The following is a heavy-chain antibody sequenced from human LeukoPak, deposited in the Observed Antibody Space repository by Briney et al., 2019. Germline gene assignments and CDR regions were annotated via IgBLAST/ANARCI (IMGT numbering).Heavy chain of an antibody. CDR1: NYSISNSLY. J-gene: IGHJ6*03. Sequence: SETLSLTCSGSNYSISNSLYWGWLRQPPGKGLEWIGSIYRSGSTFYNPSLKSRVTISLDTSKNQFSLKLSSVTAADTAVYFCAKGPCGYYMGFWGKGTPVPVPS. CDR2: IYRSGST. V-gene: IGHV4-38-2*02. CDR3: AKGPCGYYMGF.